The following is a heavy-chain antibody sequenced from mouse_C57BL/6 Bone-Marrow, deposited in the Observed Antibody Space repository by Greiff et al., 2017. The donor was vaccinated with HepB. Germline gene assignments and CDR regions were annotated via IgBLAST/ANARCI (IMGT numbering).Heavy chain of an antibody. Sequence: EVMLVESGGGLVQSGRSLRLSCATSGFTFSDFYMEWVRQAPGKGLEWIAASRNKANDYTTEYSASVKGRFIVSRDTSQSILYLQMNALRAEDTAIFYCARDAYPYAMDYWCQGPSVTVSS. V-gene: IGHV7-1*01. J-gene: IGHJ4*01. D-gene: IGHD5-5*01. CDR3: ARDAYPYAMDY. CDR2: SRNKANDYTT. CDR1: GFTFSDFY.